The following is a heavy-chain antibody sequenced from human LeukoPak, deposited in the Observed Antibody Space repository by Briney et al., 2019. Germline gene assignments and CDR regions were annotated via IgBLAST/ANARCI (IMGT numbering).Heavy chain of an antibody. Sequence: SVKVSCKASGYTFTSYAISWVRQAPGQGLEWMGGIIPIFGTANYAQKFQGRVTITADESTSTAYMELSSLRSEDTAVYYCARGRGVGDENYFDYWGQGTLVTVSS. J-gene: IGHJ4*02. D-gene: IGHD1-26*01. CDR3: ARGRGVGDENYFDY. CDR1: GYTFTSYA. V-gene: IGHV1-69*13. CDR2: IIPIFGTA.